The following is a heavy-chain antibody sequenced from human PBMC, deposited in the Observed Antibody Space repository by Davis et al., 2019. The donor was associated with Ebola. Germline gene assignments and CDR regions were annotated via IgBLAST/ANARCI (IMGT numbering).Heavy chain of an antibody. CDR3: ARLIYDPRGYYYDMDV. CDR1: GGSISSGTYY. CDR2: IYYTGRA. V-gene: IGHV4-39*07. Sequence: SETLSLTCSVSGGSISSGTYYWGWVRQPPGKGLEWIGAIYYTGRAYYNSSLEGRVTMSVDTSKNQFSLKLSSVTAADTAVYFCARLIYDPRGYYYDMDVWGKGTTVTVS. J-gene: IGHJ6*03. D-gene: IGHD3-16*01.